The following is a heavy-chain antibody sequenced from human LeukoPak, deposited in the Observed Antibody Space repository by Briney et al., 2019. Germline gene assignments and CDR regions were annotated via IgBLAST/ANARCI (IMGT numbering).Heavy chain of an antibody. J-gene: IGHJ4*02. V-gene: IGHV4-4*09. CDR2: IYTSGST. D-gene: IGHD6-13*01. Sequence: TSETLSLTCTVSGGSISSYYWSWIRQPPGKGLEWIGYIYTSGSTNYNPSLKSRVTISVGTSKNQFSLKLSSVTAADTAVYYCARYFSSSLDYFDYWGQGTLVTVSS. CDR1: GGSISSYY. CDR3: ARYFSSSLDYFDY.